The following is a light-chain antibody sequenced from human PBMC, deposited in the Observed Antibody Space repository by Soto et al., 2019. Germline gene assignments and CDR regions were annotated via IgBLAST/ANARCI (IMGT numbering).Light chain of an antibody. J-gene: IGKJ1*01. V-gene: IGKV1-33*01. CDR1: QDISNY. Sequence: DIQMTQSPSSLSASVGDRVTITCQASQDISNYLNWYQQKPGKAPKLLIYDASNLETGVPSRFSGSGSGTDFTFTISSLQPEDIATYYCQQSYRTPWTFGQG. CDR2: DAS. CDR3: QQSYRTPWT.